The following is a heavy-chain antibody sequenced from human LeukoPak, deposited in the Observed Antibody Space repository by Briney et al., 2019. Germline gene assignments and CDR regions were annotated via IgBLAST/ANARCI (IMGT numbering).Heavy chain of an antibody. J-gene: IGHJ5*02. Sequence: SETLSFTCTVSGGSISSYYWSWIRQPPGKGLEWIGYIYTSGSTNYNPSLKSRVTISVDTSKNQFSLKLSSVTAADTAVYYCARLGGWFDPWGQGTLVTVSS. CDR2: IYTSGST. CDR3: ARLGGWFDP. D-gene: IGHD3-16*01. CDR1: GGSISSYY. V-gene: IGHV4-4*09.